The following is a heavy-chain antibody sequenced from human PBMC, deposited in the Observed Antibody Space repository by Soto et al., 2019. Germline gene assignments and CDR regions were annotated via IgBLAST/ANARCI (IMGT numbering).Heavy chain of an antibody. V-gene: IGHV1-24*01. Sequence: ASVKVSCKVSGYTLTELSMHWVRQAPGKGLEWMGGFDPEDGETIYAQKFQSRVTMTEDTSTDTAYMELSSLRSEDTAVYYCATAYGSIAAVAYFDYWGQGTLVTVSS. J-gene: IGHJ4*02. CDR2: FDPEDGET. D-gene: IGHD6-13*01. CDR1: GYTLTELS. CDR3: ATAYGSIAAVAYFDY.